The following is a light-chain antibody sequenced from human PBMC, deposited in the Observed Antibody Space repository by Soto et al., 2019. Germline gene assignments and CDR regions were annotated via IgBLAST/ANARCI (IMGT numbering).Light chain of an antibody. Sequence: QSALTQPASVSGSPGQSITISCTGTSSDVGGYNYVSWYQQHPGKAPKLMIYDVSNRPSGVSNRFSGSKSGNTASLTISGRQAEDEADYYCSSYTSSSTWVFGGGTKLTFL. V-gene: IGLV2-14*01. CDR1: SSDVGGYNY. J-gene: IGLJ3*02. CDR2: DVS. CDR3: SSYTSSSTWV.